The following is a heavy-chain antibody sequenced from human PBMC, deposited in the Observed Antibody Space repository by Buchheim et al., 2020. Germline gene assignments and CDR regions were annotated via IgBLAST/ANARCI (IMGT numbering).Heavy chain of an antibody. CDR3: AKTDYYDSSGYAQYPLFDY. CDR2: ISYDGSNK. CDR1: GFTFSSYG. J-gene: IGHJ4*02. Sequence: QVQLVESGGGVVQPGRSLRLSCAASGFTFSSYGMHWVRQAPGKGLEWVAVISYDGSNKYYADSVKGRFTISRDNSKNTLYLQMNSLRAEDMAVYYCAKTDYYDSSGYAQYPLFDYWGQGTL. V-gene: IGHV3-30*18. D-gene: IGHD3-22*01.